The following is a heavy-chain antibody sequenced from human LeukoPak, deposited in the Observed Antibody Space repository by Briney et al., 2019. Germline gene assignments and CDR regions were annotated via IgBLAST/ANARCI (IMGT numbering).Heavy chain of an antibody. D-gene: IGHD5-18*01. V-gene: IGHV4-59*01. CDR2: VSYSGST. CDR3: ARENDRYGRIDY. CDR1: GGSISSYY. J-gene: IGHJ4*02. Sequence: SETLSLTYTVSGGSISSYYWSWVRQPPGKGLEWGYVSYSGSTDYNPSLKSRVIISIDTSKNQFSLRLSSVTAADTAVYYCARENDRYGRIDYWGQGTQVTVSS.